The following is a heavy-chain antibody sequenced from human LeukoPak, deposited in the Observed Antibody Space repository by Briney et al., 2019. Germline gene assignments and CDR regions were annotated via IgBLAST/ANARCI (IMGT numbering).Heavy chain of an antibody. CDR1: GFSFDDYA. D-gene: IGHD6-25*01. CDR2: ISWNSGAL. J-gene: IGHJ4*02. V-gene: IGHV3-9*01. CDR3: AKGRIPAAGTAIDF. Sequence: GRSLRLSCVASGFSFDDYAMHWVRQAPGKGLEWVSGISWNSGALVYADSVKGRFTISRDNAKNSLYLQMNSLRPEDTALYHCAKGRIPAAGTAIDFWGQGTLVTVSS.